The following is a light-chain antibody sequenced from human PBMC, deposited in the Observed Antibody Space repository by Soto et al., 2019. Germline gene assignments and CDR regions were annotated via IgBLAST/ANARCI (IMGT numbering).Light chain of an antibody. CDR1: QAIRNE. CDR2: AAS. CDR3: LQDHTYPRT. V-gene: IGKV1-6*01. J-gene: IGKJ2*01. Sequence: AIQMTQSPSSLSASIGDRVTITCRVSQAIRNELGWYQQKPGEPPRLLSYAASNLESGVSSRFTGSGSGTDFTLTISSLQPEDFATYYCLQDHTYPRTFGQGTKVAIK.